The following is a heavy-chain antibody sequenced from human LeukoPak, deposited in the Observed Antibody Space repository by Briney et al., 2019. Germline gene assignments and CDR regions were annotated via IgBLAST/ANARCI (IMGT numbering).Heavy chain of an antibody. Sequence: PGGSLRLSCAVSGFTVSSNYMSWVRQAPGKGLEWVSLIHSGGGKDLADFVKDRFTISRDYSKNTENLKINSLRAEDTAVYCCASERRCCSGDNCYSGLAYWVQGALVTVSS. V-gene: IGHV3-53*01. D-gene: IGHD2-15*01. J-gene: IGHJ4*02. CDR3: ASERRCCSGDNCYSGLAY. CDR1: GFTVSSNY. CDR2: IHSGGGK.